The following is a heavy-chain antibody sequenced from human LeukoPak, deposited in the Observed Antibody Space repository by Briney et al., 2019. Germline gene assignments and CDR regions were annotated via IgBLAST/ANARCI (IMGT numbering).Heavy chain of an antibody. Sequence: SVKVSCKASGGTFSSYAISWVRQAPGQGLEWMGRIIPIFGTANYAQKFQGRVTITADKSTSTAYMELSSLRSEDTAVYYCALRSMLWFGESVVWFDPWGQGTLVTVSS. J-gene: IGHJ5*02. V-gene: IGHV1-69*06. CDR3: ALRSMLWFGESVVWFDP. CDR1: GGTFSSYA. D-gene: IGHD3-10*01. CDR2: IIPIFGTA.